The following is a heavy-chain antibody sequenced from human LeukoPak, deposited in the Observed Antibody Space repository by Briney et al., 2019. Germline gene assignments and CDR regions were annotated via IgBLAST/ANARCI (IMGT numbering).Heavy chain of an antibody. J-gene: IGHJ4*02. CDR3: AKPPNSDPAMLTNYFDY. D-gene: IGHD5-18*01. Sequence: PGGSLRLSCAASGFTFSSYAMSWVRQAPGKGLEWVSGIGGSGSNTYSADPVKGRFTISRDNSKNTLYLQMNSLRAEDTAVYYCAKPPNSDPAMLTNYFDYWGQGTLVTVSS. CDR1: GFTFSSYA. V-gene: IGHV3-23*01. CDR2: IGGSGSNT.